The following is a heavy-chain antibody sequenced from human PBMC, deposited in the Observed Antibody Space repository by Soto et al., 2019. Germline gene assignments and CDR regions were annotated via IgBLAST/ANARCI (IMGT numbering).Heavy chain of an antibody. CDR3: ARQYGGAFDI. Sequence: QVQLQESGPGLVKPSETLSLTCTVSGGSISSYYWSWIRQPPGKGLEWIGYIYYSGSTNYNPSLKSRATISVDMSKNQFSLKLSSGTAVDTAVYYCARQYGGAFDIWGQGTTVTVSS. J-gene: IGHJ3*02. CDR1: GGSISSYY. D-gene: IGHD2-2*01. V-gene: IGHV4-59*01. CDR2: IYYSGST.